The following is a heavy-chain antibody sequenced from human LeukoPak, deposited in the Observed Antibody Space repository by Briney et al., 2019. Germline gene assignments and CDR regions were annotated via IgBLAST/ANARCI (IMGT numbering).Heavy chain of an antibody. CDR1: GFTFSSYS. CDR3: AGDRNLEYSGSYFDP. J-gene: IGHJ5*02. D-gene: IGHD1-26*01. Sequence: KPGGSLRLSCAASGFTFSSYSMNWVRQAPGKGLEWVSSISSSSSYIYYADSVKGRFTISRDNAKNSLYLQMNSLRAEDRGVYYCAGDRNLEYSGSYFDPWGQGTLVTVSS. V-gene: IGHV3-21*01. CDR2: ISSSSSYI.